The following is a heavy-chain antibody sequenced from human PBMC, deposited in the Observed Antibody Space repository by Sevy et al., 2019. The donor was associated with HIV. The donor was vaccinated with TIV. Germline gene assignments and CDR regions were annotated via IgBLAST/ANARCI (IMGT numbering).Heavy chain of an antibody. CDR2: ISWNSGSI. J-gene: IGHJ6*02. D-gene: IGHD2-2*02. Sequence: GGSLRLSCAASGFTFDDYAMHWVRQAPGKGLEWVSGISWNSGSIGYADSVKGRFTISRVNAKNSLYLQMNSLRAEDTALYYCAKDSGRDIVVVPAAIRGYCYCYYGMDVWGQGTTVTVSS. CDR3: AKDSGRDIVVVPAAIRGYCYCYYGMDV. CDR1: GFTFDDYA. V-gene: IGHV3-9*01.